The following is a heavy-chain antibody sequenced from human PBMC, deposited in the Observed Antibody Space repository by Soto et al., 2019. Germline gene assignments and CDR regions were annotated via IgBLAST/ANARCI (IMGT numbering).Heavy chain of an antibody. CDR1: GFTFNNYW. CDR3: ARDSPYFVYDILTGYPFDY. Sequence: GGSLRLSCAASGFTFNNYWMSWVRQAPGKGLEWVANIKEDGSEKYYVDSVKGRFTISRDNAKNSLFLQMNSLRAEDTAVYYCARDSPYFVYDILTGYPFDYWGQGTLVTVSS. V-gene: IGHV3-7*01. D-gene: IGHD3-9*01. J-gene: IGHJ4*02. CDR2: IKEDGSEK.